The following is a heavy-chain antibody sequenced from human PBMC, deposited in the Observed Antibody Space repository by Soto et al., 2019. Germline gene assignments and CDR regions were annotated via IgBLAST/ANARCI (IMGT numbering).Heavy chain of an antibody. CDR2: TIPIFGTA. V-gene: IGHV1-69*06. J-gene: IGHJ6*01. CDR3: AREENMYCSGGSCHLYHHYYGMDV. CDR1: GGPLSSYA. D-gene: IGHD2-15*01. Sequence: SVKVSCKASGGPLSSYAISLVREAPGQGLEWIAGTIPIFGTANYAQKFQGRVTITADKSTSTAYMELSSLRSEDTAVYYCAREENMYCSGGSCHLYHHYYGMDVWGQGTPVTGSS.